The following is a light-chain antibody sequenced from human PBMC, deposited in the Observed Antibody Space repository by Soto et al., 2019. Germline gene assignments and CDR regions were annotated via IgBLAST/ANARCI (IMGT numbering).Light chain of an antibody. CDR1: QSISSY. Sequence: DIHMTHSPSSLSLSVGDRVTMTCRASQSISSYLNWYQQKPGKAPKLLIYAASSLQSGVPSRFSGSGSGTDFTLTISSLQPEDFATYYCQQCYSTPLTFGQGTKV. CDR2: AAS. CDR3: QQCYSTPLT. V-gene: IGKV1-39*01. J-gene: IGKJ1*01.